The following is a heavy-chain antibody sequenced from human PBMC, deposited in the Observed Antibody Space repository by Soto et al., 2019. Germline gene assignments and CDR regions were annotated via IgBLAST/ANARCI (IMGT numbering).Heavy chain of an antibody. Sequence: EVQLLESGGGLVQPGGALRLACAVSGFTFSTYVMYWVRQAPGRGLEWVSAISGSGGSTYYADSVKGRFTISRDNSKDMLYLQMNSLRAEDTAVYYCAKLGVRIATSGVDYWGQGTLVAVSP. CDR1: GFTFSTYV. V-gene: IGHV3-23*01. CDR2: ISGSGGST. J-gene: IGHJ4*02. CDR3: AKLGVRIATSGVDY. D-gene: IGHD6-13*01.